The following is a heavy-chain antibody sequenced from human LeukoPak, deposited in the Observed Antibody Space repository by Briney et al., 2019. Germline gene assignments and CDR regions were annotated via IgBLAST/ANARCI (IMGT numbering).Heavy chain of an antibody. Sequence: SETLSPICTVSGGSISSYYWSWIRQPPGKGLEWIGYIYYSGSTAYNPSLKSRVTISIDTSKNQFSLKLTSVTAADTAVYYCARGWAYFDYWGQGTLVTVSP. CDR3: ARGWAYFDY. CDR2: IYYSGST. CDR1: GGSISSYY. J-gene: IGHJ4*02. D-gene: IGHD5-24*01. V-gene: IGHV4-59*01.